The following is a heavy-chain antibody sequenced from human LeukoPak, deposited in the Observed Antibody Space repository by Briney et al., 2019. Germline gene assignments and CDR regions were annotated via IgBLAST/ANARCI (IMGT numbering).Heavy chain of an antibody. CDR2: IYPGDSDT. J-gene: IGHJ4*02. CDR1: GYSFTSYW. Sequence: GESLKISCKSSGYSFTSYWIGWVRQMPGKGLEWMGIIYPGDSDTRYSPSFQGQVTISADKSISTAYLQWSSLKASDTAMYYCARPPYSSSHYFDYWGQGTLVTVSS. D-gene: IGHD6-6*01. CDR3: ARPPYSSSHYFDY. V-gene: IGHV5-51*01.